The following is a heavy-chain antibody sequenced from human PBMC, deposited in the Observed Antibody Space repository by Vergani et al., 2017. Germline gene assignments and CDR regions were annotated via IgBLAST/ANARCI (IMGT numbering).Heavy chain of an antibody. Sequence: EVQLVESGGGLLQPGRSLRLSCAASGFTFDDYAMHWVRQAPGKGLEWVSGISWNSGSIGYADSVKGRFTISRDNAKNSLYLQMNSLRAEDTALYYCAKAMITFGGVIVNYFDYWGQGTLVTVSS. CDR1: GFTFDDYA. V-gene: IGHV3-9*01. CDR2: ISWNSGSI. J-gene: IGHJ4*02. D-gene: IGHD3-16*02. CDR3: AKAMITFGGVIVNYFDY.